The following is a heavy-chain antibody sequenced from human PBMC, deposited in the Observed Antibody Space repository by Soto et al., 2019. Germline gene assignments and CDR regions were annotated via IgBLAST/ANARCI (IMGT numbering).Heavy chain of an antibody. Sequence: QITLKESGPTLVKPTQTLTLTCTFSGFSLSTYGEGVAWIRQPPGKALEWLALIYWDDDMRYMPSLRNRFTVAKDTSKTQVVGTMTNVVPLDTGTYFFVHSGLTSLGDSWGNGIAVTVAS. CDR2: IYWDDDM. J-gene: IGHJ5*01. CDR1: GFSLSTYGEG. V-gene: IGHV2-5*02. D-gene: IGHD2-2*01. CDR3: VHSGLTSLGDS.